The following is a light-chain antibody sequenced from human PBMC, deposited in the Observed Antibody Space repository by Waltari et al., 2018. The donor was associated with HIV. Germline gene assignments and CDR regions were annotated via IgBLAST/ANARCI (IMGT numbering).Light chain of an antibody. Sequence: QSVLTQPPSTSETPGQPVTISCSGSTSNIGRSNVYWYHQLPGTAPKLLIYRNHQRPSGVPVRFSGSKSGTSASLAISGLRPEDEGDYFCAAWDHDLSAFLFGGGTKLTVL. CDR2: RNH. V-gene: IGLV1-47*01. CDR3: AAWDHDLSAFL. J-gene: IGLJ2*01. CDR1: TSNIGRSN.